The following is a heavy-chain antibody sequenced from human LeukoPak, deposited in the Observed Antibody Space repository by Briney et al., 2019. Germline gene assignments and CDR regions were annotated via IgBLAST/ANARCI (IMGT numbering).Heavy chain of an antibody. D-gene: IGHD3-22*01. CDR1: GFTFSSYA. CDR3: ARGFDSSPIMDV. J-gene: IGHJ6*02. Sequence: GGSLRLSCAASGFTFSSYAMSWVRQAPGKGLEWVSAISGSGGSTYYADSVKGRFTISRDNSKNTLYLQMNSLRAEDTAVYYCARGFDSSPIMDVWGQGTTVTVSS. CDR2: ISGSGGST. V-gene: IGHV3-23*01.